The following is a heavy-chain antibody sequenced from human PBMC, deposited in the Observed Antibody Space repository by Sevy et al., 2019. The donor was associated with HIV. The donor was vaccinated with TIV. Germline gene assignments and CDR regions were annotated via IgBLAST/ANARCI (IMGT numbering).Heavy chain of an antibody. CDR1: GFTFNSYA. V-gene: IGHV3-64D*06. D-gene: IGHD3-22*01. Sequence: GWSLRLSCSASGFTFNSYAMHWVRQAPGKGLEYVSAIGSNGGSTYYADSVKGRFTISRDNSKNTLSLQMSSLRAADTAVYYCVRRGVDSSCYYYVSYFDYWGQGTLVTVSS. CDR2: IGSNGGST. CDR3: VRRGVDSSCYYYVSYFDY. J-gene: IGHJ4*02.